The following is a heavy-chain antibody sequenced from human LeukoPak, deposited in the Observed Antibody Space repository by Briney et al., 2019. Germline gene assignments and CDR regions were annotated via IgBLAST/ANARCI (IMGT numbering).Heavy chain of an antibody. CDR1: GYTFTDYF. Sequence: ASVKVSCTASGYTFTDYFIFWVRQVPGQGLDYMGWINPKSGGTNYAQKFQGRVTMTRDTSISTAFMELTRLTSDDTAVYYCTGDLLGFATTPLSDWGQGTLVTVSS. CDR2: INPKSGGT. CDR3: TGDLLGFATTPLSD. D-gene: IGHD4-17*01. V-gene: IGHV1-2*02. J-gene: IGHJ4*02.